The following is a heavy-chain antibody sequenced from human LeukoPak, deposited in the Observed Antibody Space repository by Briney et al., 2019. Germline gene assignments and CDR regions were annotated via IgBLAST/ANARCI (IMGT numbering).Heavy chain of an antibody. Sequence: GGSLRLSCAASGFTFSSYAMHWVRQAPGKGLEWVAVISYDGSNKYYADSVKGRFTIPRDNSKNTLYLQMNSLRAEDTAVYYCAREGRGDILTGYSLRAFDIWSQGTMVTVSS. V-gene: IGHV3-30-3*01. CDR1: GFTFSSYA. D-gene: IGHD3-9*01. CDR3: AREGRGDILTGYSLRAFDI. CDR2: ISYDGSNK. J-gene: IGHJ3*02.